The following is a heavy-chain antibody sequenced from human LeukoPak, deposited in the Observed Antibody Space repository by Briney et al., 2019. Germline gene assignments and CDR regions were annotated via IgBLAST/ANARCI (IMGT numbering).Heavy chain of an antibody. CDR3: ARGGGGYSYGSVGLEGAFDI. CDR1: GFTVSSNY. V-gene: IGHV3-53*01. Sequence: GGSLRLSCAASGFTVSSNYMSWVRQAPGKGLEWVSVIYSGGSTYYADSVKGRFTISRDNSKNTLYLQMNSLRAEDTAVYYCARGGGGYSYGSVGLEGAFDIWGQGTMVTVSS. D-gene: IGHD5-18*01. J-gene: IGHJ3*02. CDR2: IYSGGST.